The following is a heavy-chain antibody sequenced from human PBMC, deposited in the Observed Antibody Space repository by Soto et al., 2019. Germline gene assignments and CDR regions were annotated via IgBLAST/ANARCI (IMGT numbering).Heavy chain of an antibody. CDR3: ARDDDFGSYISYGMDV. CDR2: INAGNGYT. J-gene: IGHJ6*02. V-gene: IGHV1-3*01. Sequence: QVQLVQSGSEVRKPGASVKISCEASGNSFTTSAIHWVRQAPGQRPEWMGWINAGNGYTKYSQKFQGRVTITRDTSASTAYMELSSLRSEDTAVYYCARDDDFGSYISYGMDVWGQGTTVTVSS. CDR1: GNSFTTSA. D-gene: IGHD3-10*01.